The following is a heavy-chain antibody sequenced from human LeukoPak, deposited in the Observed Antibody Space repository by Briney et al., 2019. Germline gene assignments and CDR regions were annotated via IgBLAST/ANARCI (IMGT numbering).Heavy chain of an antibody. CDR2: ITHIGRT. V-gene: IGHV4-59*11. CDR3: ARDLVTVTKGFDI. CDR1: GDSFSSHY. D-gene: IGHD4-17*01. J-gene: IGHJ3*02. Sequence: SETLSLTCAVSGDSFSSHYWTWIRQSPGTGLEWIGYITHIGRTNYNPSLKSRVTISIDTSKNQFSLKLRSVTAADTAVYYCARDLVTVTKGFDIWGQGTMVSVSS.